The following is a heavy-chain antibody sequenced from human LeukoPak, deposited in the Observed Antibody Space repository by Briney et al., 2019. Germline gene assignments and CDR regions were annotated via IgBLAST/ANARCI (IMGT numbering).Heavy chain of an antibody. J-gene: IGHJ4*02. CDR3: ARASYYYGSGPFVDY. CDR1: GASISDYY. CDR2: IYAAET. D-gene: IGHD3-10*01. Sequence: PSETLSLTCTVSGASISDYYWSWIRQSAGKGLEWIGRIYAAETDFNPSLKSRLTMSIDTSKNQFSLKLRSVTAADTAVYYCARASYYYGSGPFVDYWGQGTLVTVSS. V-gene: IGHV4-4*07.